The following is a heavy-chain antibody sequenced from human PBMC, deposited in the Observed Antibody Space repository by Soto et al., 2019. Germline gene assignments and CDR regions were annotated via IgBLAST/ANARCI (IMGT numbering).Heavy chain of an antibody. CDR2: ISWNSGSI. J-gene: IGHJ1*01. Sequence: EVQLVESGGGLVQPGRSLRLSCAASGFTFDDYAMHWVRQAPGKGLEWVSGISWNSGSIGYADSVKGRFTISRDNAKNALYLQINSPRAEDTALFYCAKGLYSISRDWPAQHWGQGTRVTVSS. CDR1: GFTFDDYA. V-gene: IGHV3-9*01. D-gene: IGHD6-13*01. CDR3: AKGLYSISRDWPAQH.